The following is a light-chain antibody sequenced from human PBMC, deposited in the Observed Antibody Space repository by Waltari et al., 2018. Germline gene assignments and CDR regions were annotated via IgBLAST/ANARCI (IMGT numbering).Light chain of an antibody. V-gene: IGLV2-14*01. CDR3: CSYADSGTLV. CDR2: DVT. J-gene: IGLJ3*02. Sequence: QSVLTQPASVSGSPGQSVTIPCPGPSSDIGRYNYVPWYQQRPATAPQLLIYDVTIRPSGVSNRFSGSKSDNTASLTISGLQAEDEASYYCCSYADSGTLVFGGGTKLTVL. CDR1: SSDIGRYNY.